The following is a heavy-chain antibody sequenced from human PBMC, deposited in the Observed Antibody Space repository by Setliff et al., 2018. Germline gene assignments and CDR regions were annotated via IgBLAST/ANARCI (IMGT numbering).Heavy chain of an antibody. CDR2: ISYSGST. Sequence: PSETLSLTCTVSGGSIGGGAYYWSWIRQHPGKGLEWIGYISYSGSTYYNPSLKSRVTISVDTSKNQFSLKLNSVTAADAAVYFCTGDTGAYHALLFWGQGILVTVS. V-gene: IGHV4-31*03. CDR3: TGDTGAYHALLF. CDR1: GGSIGGGAYY. D-gene: IGHD2-21*02. J-gene: IGHJ4*01.